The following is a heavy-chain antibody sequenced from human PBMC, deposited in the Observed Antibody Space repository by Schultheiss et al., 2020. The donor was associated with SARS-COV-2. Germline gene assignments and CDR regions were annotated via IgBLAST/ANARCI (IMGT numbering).Heavy chain of an antibody. CDR1: GGSFSGYY. Sequence: SETLSLTCAVYGGSFSGYYWSWIRQPPGKGLEWIGEINHSGSTNYNPSLKSRVTISVDTSKNQFSLKLSSVTAADTAVYYCARQSDRGGDFDYWGQGTLVTVSS. V-gene: IGHV4-34*01. CDR3: ARQSDRGGDFDY. J-gene: IGHJ4*02. CDR2: INHSGST. D-gene: IGHD2-21*02.